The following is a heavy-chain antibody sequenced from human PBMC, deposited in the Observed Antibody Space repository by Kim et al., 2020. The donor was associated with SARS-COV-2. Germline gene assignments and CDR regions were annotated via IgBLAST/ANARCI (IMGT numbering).Heavy chain of an antibody. D-gene: IGHD6-13*01. V-gene: IGHV3-30*01. J-gene: IGHJ4*02. CDR3: AREVGLSAAAGFDY. Sequence: ADSVEGRFTISRDNSKNTLYLQMNSLRAEDTAVYYCAREVGLSAAAGFDYWGQGTLVTVSS.